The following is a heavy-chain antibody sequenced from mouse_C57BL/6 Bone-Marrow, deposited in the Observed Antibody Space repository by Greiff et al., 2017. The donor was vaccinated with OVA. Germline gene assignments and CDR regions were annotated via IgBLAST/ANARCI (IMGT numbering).Heavy chain of an antibody. CDR3: ARRYYGLFFDV. V-gene: IGHV5-17*01. D-gene: IGHD1-1*01. J-gene: IGHJ1*03. CDR2: ISSGSSTI. Sequence: DVQLVESGGGLVKPGGSLKLSCAASGFTFSDYGMHWVRQAPEKGLEWVAYISSGSSTIYYADTVKGRFTISRDNAKNTLFLQMTSLRSEDTAMYYCARRYYGLFFDVWAQGPRSPSPQ. CDR1: GFTFSDYG.